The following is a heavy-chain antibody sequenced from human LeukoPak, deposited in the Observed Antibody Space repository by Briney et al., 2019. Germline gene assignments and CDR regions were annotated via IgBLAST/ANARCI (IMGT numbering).Heavy chain of an antibody. Sequence: GGSLRLSCVASGFTFSDYWIHWVRHAPGKGLVWVSGINGDGSHINYADSVKGRFTVSRDNAKNTVHLQVNSLRAEDTAVYYCARDLRPSDHWGQGTLVTVSS. CDR3: ARDLRPSDH. D-gene: IGHD4-17*01. V-gene: IGHV3-74*01. J-gene: IGHJ4*02. CDR2: INGDGSHI. CDR1: GFTFSDYW.